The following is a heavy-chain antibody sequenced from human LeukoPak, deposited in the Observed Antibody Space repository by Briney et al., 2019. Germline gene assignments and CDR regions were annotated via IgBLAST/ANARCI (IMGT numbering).Heavy chain of an antibody. V-gene: IGHV4-59*11. CDR2: IYYSGST. J-gene: IGHJ6*03. Sequence: SETLSLTCTVSGGSISSHYWSWIRQPPGKGLEWIGYIYYSGSTNYNPSLKSRVTISVDTSKNQFSLKLSSVTAADTAVYYCARRGSYGYDYYMDVWGKGTTVTVSS. CDR1: GGSISSHY. CDR3: ARRGSYGYDYYMDV. D-gene: IGHD5-18*01.